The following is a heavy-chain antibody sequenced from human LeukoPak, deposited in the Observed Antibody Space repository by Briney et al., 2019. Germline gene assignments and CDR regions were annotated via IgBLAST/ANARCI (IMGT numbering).Heavy chain of an antibody. CDR3: AREKRGSGSYLSY. Sequence: SETLSLTCTVSGGSISSSSYYWGWIRQPPGMGLEWIGNIYYSGSTYYNPSLKSRVTISLDTSKNQFSLKLSSVTAADTAVYYCAREKRGSGSYLSYWGQGTLVTVSS. CDR1: GGSISSSSYY. J-gene: IGHJ4*02. V-gene: IGHV4-39*07. D-gene: IGHD3-10*01. CDR2: IYYSGST.